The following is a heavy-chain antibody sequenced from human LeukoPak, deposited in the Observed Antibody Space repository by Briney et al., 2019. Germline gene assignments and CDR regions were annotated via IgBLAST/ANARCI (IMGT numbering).Heavy chain of an antibody. CDR2: TNPNSGGT. J-gene: IGHJ5*02. CDR3: ARSGGAAAGTVGNWFDP. V-gene: IGHV1-2*02. CDR1: GYTFTGYY. Sequence: ASVKVSCKASGYTFTGYYMHWVRQAPGRGLEWMGWTNPNSGGTNYAQKFQGRVTMTRDTSISTAYMELSRLRSDDTAVYYCARSGGAAAGTVGNWFDPWGQGTLVTVSS. D-gene: IGHD6-13*01.